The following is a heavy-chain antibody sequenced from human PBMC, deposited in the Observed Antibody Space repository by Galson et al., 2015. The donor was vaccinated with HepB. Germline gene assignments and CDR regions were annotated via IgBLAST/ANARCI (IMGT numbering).Heavy chain of an antibody. V-gene: IGHV5-10-1*01. J-gene: IGHJ4*02. D-gene: IGHD1-1*01. CDR3: ASGFSRTTLNDF. CDR2: IDPSDSYT. Sequence: QSGAEVKKPGESLRISCKGSGSTFTNYWITWVRQVPGKGLEWMGRIDPSDSYTSYGPSFQGHVTISADKSINIAYLQWSSLKASDTAIYYCASGFSRTTLNDFWGQGTLVTVSS. CDR1: GSTFTNYW.